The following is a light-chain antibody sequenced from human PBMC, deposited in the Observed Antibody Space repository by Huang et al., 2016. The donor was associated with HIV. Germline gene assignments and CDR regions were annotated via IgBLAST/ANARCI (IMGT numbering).Light chain of an antibody. CDR2: GTS. V-gene: IGKV1-39*01. CDR3: QQTHTTPWT. Sequence: DIHMTQSPSSLPASVGDRVTITCRASQSVTTYLKWYQQKPGKAPTIPMYGTSTLHSGVPSRFRGSGSGTHFTLTITSLRPEDFATYYCQQTHTTPWTFGPGTKVEIK. J-gene: IGKJ1*01. CDR1: QSVTTY.